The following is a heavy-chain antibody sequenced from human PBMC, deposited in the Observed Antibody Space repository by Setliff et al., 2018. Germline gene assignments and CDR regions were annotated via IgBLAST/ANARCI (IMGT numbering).Heavy chain of an antibody. CDR1: GGSIINSNFY. CDR2: VYYLGNA. V-gene: IGHV4-39*01. CDR3: ARTQGEQQLTHPYYYYYYMDV. J-gene: IGHJ6*03. D-gene: IGHD6-13*01. Sequence: SETLSLTCTVSGGSIINSNFYWGWVRQPPGKGLEWIGNVYYLGNANYNPSLKSRVTISIDTSKNQFSLKLSSVTAADTAMYYCARTQGEQQLTHPYYYYYYMDVWAKGPRSPSP.